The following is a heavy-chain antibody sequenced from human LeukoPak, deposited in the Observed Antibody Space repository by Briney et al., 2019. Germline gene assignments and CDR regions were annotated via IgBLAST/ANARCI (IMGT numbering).Heavy chain of an antibody. CDR2: INTHGSST. CDR1: GFAFSNYW. CDR3: LARYYYYNIDV. D-gene: IGHD3-16*01. V-gene: IGHV3-74*01. J-gene: IGHJ6*03. Sequence: PGGSLRLSCAASGFAFSNYWLHWVRQAPGKGLEWVAHINTHGSSTNYADSVKGRFTISRDNAKNTLYLQMTSRSADDTAVYYALARYYYYNIDVWGKGTTVTVSS.